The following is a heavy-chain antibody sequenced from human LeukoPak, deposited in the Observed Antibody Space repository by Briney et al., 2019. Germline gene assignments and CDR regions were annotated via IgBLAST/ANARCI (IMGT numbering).Heavy chain of an antibody. Sequence: GGSLRLSCAVSGFTFSSYDMSWVRQAPGKGLEWVSSISGSGGYIYYADSVKGRFTISRDNAKNSLYLQMNSLRAEDTAVYYCALRGYGPSGPYFDYWRQGTLVTVSS. D-gene: IGHD5-12*01. CDR1: GFTFSSYD. CDR2: ISGSGGYI. CDR3: ALRGYGPSGPYFDY. J-gene: IGHJ4*02. V-gene: IGHV3-21*01.